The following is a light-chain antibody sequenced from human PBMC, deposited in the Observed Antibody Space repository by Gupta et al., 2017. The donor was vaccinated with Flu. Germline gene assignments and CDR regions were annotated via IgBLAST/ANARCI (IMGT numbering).Light chain of an antibody. Sequence: PSFLSASVGDTVTITCRASQGISSYLGWYQQKPGKAPNLLIYAASKVQSGVPSRFSGSGSGRKFTLTIRSRQPEDFATYFCQHGNSYPYTFGQGTXLEIK. V-gene: IGKV1-9*01. CDR2: AAS. CDR1: QGISSY. CDR3: QHGNSYPYT. J-gene: IGKJ2*01.